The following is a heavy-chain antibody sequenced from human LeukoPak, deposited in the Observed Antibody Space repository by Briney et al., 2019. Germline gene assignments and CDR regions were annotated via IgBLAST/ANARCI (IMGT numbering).Heavy chain of an antibody. J-gene: IGHJ4*02. Sequence: PSETLSLTCAVYGGSFSGYYWSWIRQPPGKGLEWIGEINHSGSTNYNPSLKSRVTISVDMSKNQFSLKLGSVTAADTAVYYCARGPFNVDTAMVTVPFLDYWGQGTLVTVSS. CDR2: INHSGST. CDR1: GGSFSGYY. D-gene: IGHD5-18*01. V-gene: IGHV4-34*01. CDR3: ARGPFNVDTAMVTVPFLDY.